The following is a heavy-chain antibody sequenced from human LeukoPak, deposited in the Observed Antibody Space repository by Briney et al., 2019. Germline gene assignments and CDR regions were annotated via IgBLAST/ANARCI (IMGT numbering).Heavy chain of an antibody. D-gene: IGHD6-13*01. V-gene: IGHV1-2*02. J-gene: IGHJ4*02. Sequence: GASVKVSCKASGYTFTGYYMHWVRQAPGQGLEWMGWINPNSGGTNYAQKFQGRVTITRDTSISTAYRELSRLRSDDTAVYYCARSLAAAGPDFDYWGQGTLVTVSS. CDR3: ARSLAAAGPDFDY. CDR1: GYTFTGYY. CDR2: INPNSGGT.